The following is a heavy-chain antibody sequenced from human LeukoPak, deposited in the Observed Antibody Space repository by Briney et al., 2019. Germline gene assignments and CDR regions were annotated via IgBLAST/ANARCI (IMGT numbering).Heavy chain of an antibody. CDR2: ISYSGST. J-gene: IGHJ4*02. V-gene: IGHV4-59*01. Sequence: SATVSLTCTVSGGSISGYYWSWIRQPPGKGLEWIGYISYSGSTNYSPSLKSRVTISVDTSKNQFSLKLSSVTAADTAVYYCARDLLSTAAYFDYWGQGTLVTVFS. CDR3: ARDLLSTAAYFDY. CDR1: GGSISGYY. D-gene: IGHD2-15*01.